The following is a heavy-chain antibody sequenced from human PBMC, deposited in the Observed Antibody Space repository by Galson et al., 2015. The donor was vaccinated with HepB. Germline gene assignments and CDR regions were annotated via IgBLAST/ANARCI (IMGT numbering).Heavy chain of an antibody. D-gene: IGHD6-6*01. V-gene: IGHV1-69*04. CDR3: ANQSTSSVGNWFGP. J-gene: IGHJ5*02. CDR1: GDSASGHA. CDR2: IIPMFDVT. Sequence: SVNASCKASGDSASGHAISRVRQAPLEGLEWMERIIPMFDVTNYPQKFQDRATISADMSTNTVYLELSRLRSEDTAVYVCANQSTSSVGNWFGPWGQGTLVTVSS.